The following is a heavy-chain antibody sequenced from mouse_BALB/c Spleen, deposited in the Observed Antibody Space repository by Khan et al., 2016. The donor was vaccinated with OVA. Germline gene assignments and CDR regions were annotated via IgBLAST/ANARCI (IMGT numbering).Heavy chain of an antibody. CDR1: GFTFNSYG. D-gene: IGHD1-1*01. V-gene: IGHV5-17*02. J-gene: IGHJ2*01. CDR2: ISRDSNTI. CDR3: ASYYFYGDCFDY. Sequence: EVELVESGGGLVQPGGSRKLSCAASGFTFNSYGMHWVRQAPEKGLEWVAYISRDSNTIYYDDTLKGRSTISRDNSKNTLFLQMTRLMSEATAWYYCASYYFYGDCFDYWGPSTTLKVS.